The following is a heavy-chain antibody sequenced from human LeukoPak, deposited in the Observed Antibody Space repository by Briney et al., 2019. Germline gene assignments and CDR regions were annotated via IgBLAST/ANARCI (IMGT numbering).Heavy chain of an antibody. Sequence: SETLSLTCTVSGGSVRGYYWTWIRQAPGKGLEFVAYIHYSGSTNYNPSLKSRVSTSLDTSTNQFSLSLTSVTATDTATYYCARLVQKASGLYDYYYFMDVWGSGTPVTVSS. CDR1: GGSVRGYY. CDR3: ARLVQKASGLYDYYYFMDV. J-gene: IGHJ6*04. V-gene: IGHV4-59*08. D-gene: IGHD5/OR15-5a*01. CDR2: IHYSGST.